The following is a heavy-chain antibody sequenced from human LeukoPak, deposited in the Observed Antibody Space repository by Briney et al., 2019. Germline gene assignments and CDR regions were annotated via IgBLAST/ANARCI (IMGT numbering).Heavy chain of an antibody. CDR2: IYYSGST. Sequence: SETLSLTCTVSGGSISDYYWSWIRQPPGKGLEWIGYIYYSGSTNYNPSLKSRVTISVDTSKNQFSLKLSSVTAADTAVYYCARDTTIFGVGRYFDYWGQGTLVTVSS. J-gene: IGHJ4*02. V-gene: IGHV4-59*12. CDR1: GGSISDYY. D-gene: IGHD3-3*01. CDR3: ARDTTIFGVGRYFDY.